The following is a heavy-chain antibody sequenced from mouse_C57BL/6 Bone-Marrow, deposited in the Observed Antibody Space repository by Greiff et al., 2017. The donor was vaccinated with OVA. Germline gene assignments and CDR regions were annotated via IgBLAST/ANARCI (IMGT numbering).Heavy chain of an antibody. CDR1: GFTFSDYG. CDR2: ISSGSSTI. Sequence: EVQLQESGGGLVKPGGSLKLSCAASGFTFSDYGMHWVRQAPEKGLEWVAYISSGSSTIYYADTVKGRFTLSRDNAKNTLFLKMTRLKSEDTAMYYCARSEEAYYFDYWGQGTTLTVSS. J-gene: IGHJ2*01. V-gene: IGHV5-17*01. CDR3: ARSEEAYYFDY.